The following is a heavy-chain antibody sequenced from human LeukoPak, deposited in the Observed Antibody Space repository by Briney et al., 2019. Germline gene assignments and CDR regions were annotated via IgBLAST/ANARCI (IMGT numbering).Heavy chain of an antibody. Sequence: GGSLRLSCAASGFTFSNYWMTWLRHAPGKGLEWVANIKHDGSEKYYVDSVKGRFTISRDNAKNSLYLQMNSLRAEDTAVYYCARSETTYYYDSSVYFYYYYGMDVWGQGTTVTVSS. J-gene: IGHJ6*02. CDR2: IKHDGSEK. CDR1: GFTFSNYW. D-gene: IGHD3-22*01. CDR3: ARSETTYYYDSSVYFYYYYGMDV. V-gene: IGHV3-7*01.